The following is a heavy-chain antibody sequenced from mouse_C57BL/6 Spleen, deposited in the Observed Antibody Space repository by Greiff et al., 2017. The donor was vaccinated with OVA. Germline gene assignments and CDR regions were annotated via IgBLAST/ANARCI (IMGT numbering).Heavy chain of an antibody. Sequence: CVAELARPGASVKLSCTASGFNIKNTYMHWVKQRPEQGLEWIGRIDPANGNTKYAPKFQGKATITADTSSNTAYLQLSSLTSEDTAIYYCARLAYDYGDYYAMDYWGQGTSVTVSS. CDR2: IDPANGNT. D-gene: IGHD2-4*01. CDR3: ARLAYDYGDYYAMDY. J-gene: IGHJ4*01. V-gene: IGHV14-3*01. CDR1: GFNIKNTY.